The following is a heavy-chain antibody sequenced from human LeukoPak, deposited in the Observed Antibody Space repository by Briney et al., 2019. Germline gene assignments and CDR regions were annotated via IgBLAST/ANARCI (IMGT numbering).Heavy chain of an antibody. CDR1: GFTFSSHW. V-gene: IGHV3-7*02. J-gene: IGHJ6*02. CDR2: IKDDGSEK. Sequence: GGSLRLSCAGFGFTFSSHWMNWVRQAPGKGLEWVASIKDDGSEKHFLDSVNGRFAISRDNAKNSLYLQMSSLRAEDTAVYYCARRGITISGVLVYHYSGLDVWGQGTTVTVSS. D-gene: IGHD3-3*01. CDR3: ARRGITISGVLVYHYSGLDV.